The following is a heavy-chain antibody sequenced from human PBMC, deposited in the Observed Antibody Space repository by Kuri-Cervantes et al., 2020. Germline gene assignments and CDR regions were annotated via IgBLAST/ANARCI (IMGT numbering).Heavy chain of an antibody. CDR1: GYTFTSYY. CDR3: AKVMTTVPTAGY. CDR2: INPSGGST. V-gene: IGHV1-46*01. J-gene: IGHJ4*02. D-gene: IGHD4-17*01. Sequence: ASVKVSCKASGYTFTSYYMHWVRQAPGQGLEWMGIINPSGGSTSYAQKFQGRVTMTRDTSTSTVYMELSSLRSEDTAVYYCAKVMTTVPTAGYWGQGTLVTVSS.